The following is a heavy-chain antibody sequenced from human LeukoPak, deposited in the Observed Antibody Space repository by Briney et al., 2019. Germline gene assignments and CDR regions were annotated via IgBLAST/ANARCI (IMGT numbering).Heavy chain of an antibody. CDR3: ARAPYSGSSISDY. CDR1: GGSISSGGYY. Sequence: SETLSLTCTVSGGSISSGGYYWSWIRQHPGKGLEWIGYIYYSGSTYYNPSLKSRVTISVDTSKNQFSLKLSSVTAADTAVYYCARAPYSGSSISDYWGQGTLVTVSS. D-gene: IGHD1-26*01. V-gene: IGHV4-31*03. CDR2: IYYSGST. J-gene: IGHJ4*02.